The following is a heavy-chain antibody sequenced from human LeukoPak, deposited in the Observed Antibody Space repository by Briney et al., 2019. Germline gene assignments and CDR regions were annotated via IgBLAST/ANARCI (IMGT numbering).Heavy chain of an antibody. Sequence: PGGSLRLSCAASGFTVSSNYMSWVRQAPGKGLEWVSVIYSGGSTYYADSVKGRFTISRDNSKNTLYLQMNSLRAEDTAVYYCATKYYYDSSGYYYYYYYYMDVWGKGTTVTISS. CDR1: GFTVSSNY. CDR3: ATKYYYDSSGYYYYYYYYMDV. J-gene: IGHJ6*03. V-gene: IGHV3-53*01. CDR2: IYSGGST. D-gene: IGHD3-22*01.